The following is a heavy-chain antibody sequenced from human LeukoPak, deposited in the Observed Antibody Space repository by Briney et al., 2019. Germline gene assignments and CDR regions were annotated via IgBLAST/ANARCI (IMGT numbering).Heavy chain of an antibody. V-gene: IGHV3-30*02. CDR3: AKDNAAGGDYYYYYMDV. CDR2: IGYDGSNK. Sequence: GGSLRLSWAAFGFTFSSYGMHWVGQAPGKGLEWGEFIGYDGSNKYYADSVKGRFTISRDNSKNTLYLQMNSLRAEDTAVYYCAKDNAAGGDYYYYYMDVWGKGTTVTVSS. J-gene: IGHJ6*03. CDR1: GFTFSSYG. D-gene: IGHD2-8*01.